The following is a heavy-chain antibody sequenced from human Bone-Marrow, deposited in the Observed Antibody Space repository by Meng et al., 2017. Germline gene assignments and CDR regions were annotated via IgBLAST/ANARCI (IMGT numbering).Heavy chain of an antibody. J-gene: IGHJ4*02. CDR1: GYTFTSYG. V-gene: IGHV1-2*06. CDR2: INPNSGGT. Sequence: QVKLVQSGGEVKKPGASVKVSCKASGYTFTSYGISWVRQVPGQGLEWIGRINPNSGGTNYAQKFQGRVTMTRDTSISTAYMELSRLRSDDTAVYYCARGVVGAPCDWGQGTLVTVSS. CDR3: ARGVVGAPCD. D-gene: IGHD1-26*01.